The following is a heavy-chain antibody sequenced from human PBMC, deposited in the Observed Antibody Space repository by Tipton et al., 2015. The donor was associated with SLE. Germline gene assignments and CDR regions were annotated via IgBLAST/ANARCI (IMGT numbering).Heavy chain of an antibody. CDR1: GGSISSGGYY. D-gene: IGHD6-13*01. CDR2: IYYSGST. CDR3: ASTGYSRVDI. V-gene: IGHV4-31*03. J-gene: IGHJ3*02. Sequence: TLSLTCTVSGGSISSGGYYWSWIRQHPGKGLEWIGYIYYSGSTHYNPSLKSRVTISVDTPKNQFSLKLSSVTAADTAVYYCASTGYSRVDIWGQGTMVTVSS.